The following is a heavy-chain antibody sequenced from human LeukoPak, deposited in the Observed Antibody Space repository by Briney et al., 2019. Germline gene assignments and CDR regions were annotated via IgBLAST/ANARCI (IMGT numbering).Heavy chain of an antibody. V-gene: IGHV1-2*02. CDR1: GYTFTGYY. D-gene: IGHD3-22*01. CDR3: ARDPVNYYDSSGYYYIGRWFDP. Sequence: ASVKVSCKASGYTFTGYYMHWVRQAPGQGLEWMGWINPNSGGTNYAQKFQGRVTMTRDTSISTAYMELSRLRSGDTAVYYCARDPVNYYDSSGYYYIGRWFDPWGQGTLVTVSS. CDR2: INPNSGGT. J-gene: IGHJ5*02.